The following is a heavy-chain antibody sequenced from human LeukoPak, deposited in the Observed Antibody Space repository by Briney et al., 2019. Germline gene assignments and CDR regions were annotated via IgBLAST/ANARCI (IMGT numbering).Heavy chain of an antibody. V-gene: IGHV1-2*02. CDR3: ARDPTSIRGVSPRSNWFDL. CDR2: INPNSGGT. Sequence: ASVKVSFKASGYTFTGYYMHWVRQAPGQGLEWMGWINPNSGGTNYAQKFQGRVTMTRDTSIITAYMELSRLRSDDTAVYYCARDPTSIRGVSPRSNWFDLWPRGTVVTVSS. D-gene: IGHD3-10*01. J-gene: IGHJ5*02. CDR1: GYTFTGYY.